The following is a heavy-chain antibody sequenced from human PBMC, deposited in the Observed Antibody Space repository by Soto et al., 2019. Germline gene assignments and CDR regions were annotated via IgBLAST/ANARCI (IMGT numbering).Heavy chain of an antibody. V-gene: IGHV1-69*01. D-gene: IGHD3-10*01. CDR2: VIPIFQTP. Sequence: QAQLVQSGAEVKKPRSSVKVSCKASGGSFSDYTINWVRQAPGQGLEWMGGVIPIFQTPTYAQNFQGRVTITADESTSTAYMELNSLTSGDTAVYYCARVSRGPIDNWGQGTLVTVSS. J-gene: IGHJ4*02. CDR1: GGSFSDYT. CDR3: ARVSRGPIDN.